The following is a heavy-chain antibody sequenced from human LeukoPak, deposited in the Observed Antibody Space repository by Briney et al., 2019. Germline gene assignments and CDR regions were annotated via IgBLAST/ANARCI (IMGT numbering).Heavy chain of an antibody. CDR2: IYYSGST. J-gene: IGHJ4*02. CDR1: GGSISSGDYY. CDR3: ARNGGNYDYFDY. Sequence: SETLSLTCTVSGGSISSGDYYWSWIRQPPGKGLEWIGYIYYSGSTYYNPSLKGRVTISVDTSKNQFSLKLSSVTAADTAVYYCARNGGNYDYFDYWGQGTLVTVSS. D-gene: IGHD4-23*01. V-gene: IGHV4-30-4*08.